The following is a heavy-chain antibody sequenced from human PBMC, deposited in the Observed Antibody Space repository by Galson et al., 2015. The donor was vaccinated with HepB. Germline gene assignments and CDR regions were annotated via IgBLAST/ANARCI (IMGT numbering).Heavy chain of an antibody. CDR3: ARSGTAAGFLGH. V-gene: IGHV1-18*01. CDR2: ISAYNGNT. J-gene: IGHJ4*02. Sequence: SVKVSCKASGYTFTNYNINWVRQAPGQGLQWMGWISAYNGNTNYAQKFQGRVTMTTDTSTSTAYMELRNLRSDDTAVCYCARSGTAAGFLGHWGQGTLVTVSS. D-gene: IGHD6-13*01. CDR1: GYTFTNYN.